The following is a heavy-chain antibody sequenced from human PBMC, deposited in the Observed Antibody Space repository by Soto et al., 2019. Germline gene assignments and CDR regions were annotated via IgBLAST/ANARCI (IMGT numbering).Heavy chain of an antibody. CDR2: IYYSGST. CDR3: ARVVGSGYDRWGWFDA. Sequence: SETLSLTCTVSGGSISSYYWSWIRQPPGKGLEWIGYIYYSGSTNYNPSLKSRVTISVDTSKNQFSLKLSSVTAADTAVYYCARVVGSGYDRWGWFDAWGQGTLVTVSS. V-gene: IGHV4-59*01. J-gene: IGHJ5*02. CDR1: GGSISSYY. D-gene: IGHD5-12*01.